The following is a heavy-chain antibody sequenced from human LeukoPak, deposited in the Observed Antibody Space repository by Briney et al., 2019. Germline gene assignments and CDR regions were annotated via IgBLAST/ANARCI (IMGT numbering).Heavy chain of an antibody. Sequence: ASVKASCKASGYTFTSYYMHWERQAPGQGLEWMGIINPSGGSTSYAQRFQGRVTMTRDTSTSTVYMELSSLRSEDTAVYYCAREYYYDSTVQNLPDYWGQGTLVTVSS. V-gene: IGHV1-46*01. CDR2: INPSGGST. D-gene: IGHD3-22*01. CDR3: AREYYYDSTVQNLPDY. CDR1: GYTFTSYY. J-gene: IGHJ4*02.